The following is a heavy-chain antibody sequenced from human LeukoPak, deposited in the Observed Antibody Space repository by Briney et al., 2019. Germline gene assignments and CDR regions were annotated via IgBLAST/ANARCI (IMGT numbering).Heavy chain of an antibody. D-gene: IGHD3-22*01. Sequence: GGSLRLSCAASGFTVSSNYMSWVRQAPGKGLEWVSVIYSGGSTYYADSVKGRFTISRDNSKNTLYLQMNSLRAEDTAVYCCARDGSGYSNFDYWGQGTLVTVSS. CDR3: ARDGSGYSNFDY. CDR2: IYSGGST. CDR1: GFTVSSNY. V-gene: IGHV3-53*01. J-gene: IGHJ4*02.